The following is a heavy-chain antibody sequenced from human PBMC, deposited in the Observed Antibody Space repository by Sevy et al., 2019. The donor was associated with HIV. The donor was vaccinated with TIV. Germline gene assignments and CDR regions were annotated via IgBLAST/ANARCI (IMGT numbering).Heavy chain of an antibody. V-gene: IGHV3-48*03. Sequence: GGSLRLSCAGSGFTFSSYDMNWVRQAPGKGLEWISKISSSGSSIYYADSVKGRFTIPRDNAKNSLNLQMNSLRAEDTGLFYFARNGGAYDTGFDPWGQGTLVTVSS. D-gene: IGHD3-22*01. J-gene: IGHJ5*02. CDR3: ARNGGAYDTGFDP. CDR2: ISSSGSSI. CDR1: GFTFSSYD.